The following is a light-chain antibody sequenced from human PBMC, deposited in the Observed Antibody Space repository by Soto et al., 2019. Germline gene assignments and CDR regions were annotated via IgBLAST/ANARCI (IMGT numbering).Light chain of an antibody. J-gene: IGKJ3*01. CDR2: GAS. V-gene: IGKV3-15*01. Sequence: EIVMTQSPATLSVSPGERATLSCRASQSVSSNLAWYQQKPGQAPRLLIYGASTRATGIPARFSGSGSGTDFTLTISSLQSEDFAVYYCPQYNNWPTFGPGTKVDIK. CDR1: QSVSSN. CDR3: PQYNNWPT.